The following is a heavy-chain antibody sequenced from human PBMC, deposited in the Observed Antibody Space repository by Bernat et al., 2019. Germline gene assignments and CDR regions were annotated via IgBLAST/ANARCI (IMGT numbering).Heavy chain of an antibody. CDR2: INHSGST. CDR1: GGSFSGYY. V-gene: IGHV4-34*01. CDR3: ARGRHLIQLFFFIGAGTAKLAFDP. D-gene: IGHD5-18*01. J-gene: IGHJ5*02. Sequence: QVQLQQWGAGLLKPSETLSLTCAVYGGSFSGYYWSWIRQPPGKGLEWIGEINHSGSTNYNPSLKSRVTISVDTSKNQFSLTRSSVTAADTAVYYCARGRHLIQLFFFIGAGTAKLAFDPWGQGTLVTVSS.